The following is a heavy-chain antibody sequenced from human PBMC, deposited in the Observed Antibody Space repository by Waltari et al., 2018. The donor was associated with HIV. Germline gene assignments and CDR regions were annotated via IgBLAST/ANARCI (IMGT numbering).Heavy chain of an antibody. J-gene: IGHJ6*02. CDR2: IRSSSTYI. Sequence: EVQLVESGGGLVKPGGSLRLSCTASGFPFSSYSMNWVRQAPGKGLEWISSIRSSSTYIQYADSVKGRFTISRDNAKNSLFLQMNSLRAEDTAVYYCARDWEIGNGMDVWGQGTTVTVSS. CDR3: ARDWEIGNGMDV. V-gene: IGHV3-21*01. D-gene: IGHD1-26*01. CDR1: GFPFSSYS.